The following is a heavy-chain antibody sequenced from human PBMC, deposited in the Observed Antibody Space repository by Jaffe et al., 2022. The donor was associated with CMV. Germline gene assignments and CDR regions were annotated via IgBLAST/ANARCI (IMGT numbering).Heavy chain of an antibody. Sequence: QVQLVQSGAEVKKPGSSVKVSCKASGGTFSSYAISWVRQAPGQGLEWMGGIIPIFGTANYAQKFQGRVTITADESTSTAYMELSSLRSEDTAVYYCARRLHGGYSYGCCDYYYGMDVWGQGTTVTVSS. CDR2: IIPIFGTA. J-gene: IGHJ6*02. CDR3: ARRLHGGYSYGCCDYYYGMDV. D-gene: IGHD5-18*01. CDR1: GGTFSSYA. V-gene: IGHV1-69*01.